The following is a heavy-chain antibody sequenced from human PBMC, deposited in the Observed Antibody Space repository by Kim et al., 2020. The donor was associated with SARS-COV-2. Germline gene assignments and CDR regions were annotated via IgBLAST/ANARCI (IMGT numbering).Heavy chain of an antibody. J-gene: IGHJ4*02. V-gene: IGHV3-15*01. CDR3: TTNDVVVVAATAIDY. Sequence: APVKGRFTISRDDSKNTLYQQMNSLKTEDTAVYYCTTNDVVVVAATAIDYWGQGTLVTVSS. D-gene: IGHD2-15*01.